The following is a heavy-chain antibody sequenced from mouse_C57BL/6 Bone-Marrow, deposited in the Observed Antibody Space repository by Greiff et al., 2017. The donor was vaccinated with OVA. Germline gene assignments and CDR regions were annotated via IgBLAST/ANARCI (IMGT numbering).Heavy chain of an antibody. J-gene: IGHJ4*01. V-gene: IGHV1-66*01. CDR2: IYPGSGNT. CDR1: GYSFTSYY. Sequence: QVQLQHSGPELVKPGASVKISCKASGYSFTSYYIHWVKQRPGQGLEWIGWIYPGSGNTKYNEKFKGKATLTADTSSSTAYMQLSSLTSEDSAVYYCARNFYAMDYWGQGTSVTVSS. CDR3: ARNFYAMDY.